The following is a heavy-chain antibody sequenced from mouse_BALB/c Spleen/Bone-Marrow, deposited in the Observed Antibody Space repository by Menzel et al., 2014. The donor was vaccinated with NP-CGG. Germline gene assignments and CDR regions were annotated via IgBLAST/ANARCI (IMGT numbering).Heavy chain of an antibody. D-gene: IGHD2-4*01. Sequence: DVMLVESGGDLVKPGRSLKLSCAASGFTFSNYGMSWVRQTPDKRLEWVATISSGGSYTYYPDSVKGRFTISRDNAKNTLYPQMSSLKSEDTAMYYCSRRGSTMITTGYAMDYWGQGTSVTVSS. CDR3: SRRGSTMITTGYAMDY. V-gene: IGHV5-6*02. J-gene: IGHJ4*01. CDR2: ISSGGSYT. CDR1: GFTFSNYG.